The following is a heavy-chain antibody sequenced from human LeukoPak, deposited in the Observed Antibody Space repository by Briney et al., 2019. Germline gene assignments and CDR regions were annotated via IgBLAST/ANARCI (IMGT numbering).Heavy chain of an antibody. Sequence: ASVKVSCKASGYTFTSYGISWVRQAPGQGLEWMGWISAYNGNTNYAQKLQGRVTMTTDTSTSTAYMELSRLRSDDTAVYYCARDSGYSSSWYRYNWFDPWGQGTLVTVSS. D-gene: IGHD6-13*01. J-gene: IGHJ5*02. V-gene: IGHV1-18*01. CDR2: ISAYNGNT. CDR3: ARDSGYSSSWYRYNWFDP. CDR1: GYTFTSYG.